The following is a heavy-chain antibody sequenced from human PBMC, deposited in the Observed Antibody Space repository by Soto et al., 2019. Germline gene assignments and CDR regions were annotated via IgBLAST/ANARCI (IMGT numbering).Heavy chain of an antibody. CDR2: TYYRSKWYT. CDR1: GDSVSSSSSA. D-gene: IGHD1-7*01. CDR3: ARDGRQYNWNYDY. Sequence: PSQTLSLTCAVSGDSVSSSSSAWNWIRQSPSRGLEWLGRTYYRSKWYTDYAVSVESRISINPDTSKNQISLQLNSVTPEDTAVYYCARDGRQYNWNYDYWGQGTLVTVSS. V-gene: IGHV6-1*01. J-gene: IGHJ4*02.